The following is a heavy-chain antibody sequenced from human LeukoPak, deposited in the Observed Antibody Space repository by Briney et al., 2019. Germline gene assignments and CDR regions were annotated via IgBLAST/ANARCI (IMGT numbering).Heavy chain of an antibody. CDR2: ISSSSSYI. V-gene: IGHV3-21*01. CDR3: ARDQGLFYYDSSGSSSFDY. Sequence: GGSLRLSCAASGFAFSTYSINWVRQAPGKGLEWVSSISSSSSYIYYADSVKGRFTISRDNAKNSLYLQMNSLRAEDTAVYYCARDQGLFYYDSSGSSSFDYWGQGTLVTVSS. J-gene: IGHJ4*02. CDR1: GFAFSTYS. D-gene: IGHD3-22*01.